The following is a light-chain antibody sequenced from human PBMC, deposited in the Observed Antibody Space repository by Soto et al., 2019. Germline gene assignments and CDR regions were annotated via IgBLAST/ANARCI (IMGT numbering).Light chain of an antibody. CDR3: QQYKNGWT. J-gene: IGKJ1*01. CDR2: DAS. CDR1: QSVSSY. Sequence: IVLTQSPATLSLSPGERATLSCRASQSVSSYLAWYQQKPGQAPRLLIYDASNRATGIPARFSGSGSGTEFTLTISSLQSEDFAIYYCQQYKNGWTFGQGTKVDIK. V-gene: IGKV3-11*01.